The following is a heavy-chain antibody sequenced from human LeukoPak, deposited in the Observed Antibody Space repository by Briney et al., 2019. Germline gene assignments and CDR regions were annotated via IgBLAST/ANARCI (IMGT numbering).Heavy chain of an antibody. D-gene: IGHD2-2*01. J-gene: IGHJ4*02. CDR2: IYHSGST. CDR1: GYSISNGYY. CDR3: ARAEGVGDIVVVPAAGFDY. V-gene: IGHV4-38-2*02. Sequence: SETLSLTCTVSGYSISNGYYWGWIRQPPGKGLEWIGSIYHSGSTYYNPSLKSRVTISVDRSKNQFSLKLSSVTAADTAVYYCARAEGVGDIVVVPAAGFDYWGQGTLVTVSS.